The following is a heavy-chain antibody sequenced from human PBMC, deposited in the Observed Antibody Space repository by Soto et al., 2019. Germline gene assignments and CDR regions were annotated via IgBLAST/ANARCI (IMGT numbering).Heavy chain of an antibody. CDR2: IYYSGST. J-gene: IGHJ6*02. CDR1: GGSISSSSYY. CDR3: ARRPTAMVTYYYYGMDV. Sequence: QLQLQESGPGLVKPSETLSLTCTVSGGSISSSSYYWGWIRQPPGKGLEWIGSIYYSGSTYYNPSLKSRVTISVDTSKNQFSLKLSSVTAADTAVYYCARRPTAMVTYYYYGMDVWGQGTTVTVSS. D-gene: IGHD5-18*01. V-gene: IGHV4-39*01.